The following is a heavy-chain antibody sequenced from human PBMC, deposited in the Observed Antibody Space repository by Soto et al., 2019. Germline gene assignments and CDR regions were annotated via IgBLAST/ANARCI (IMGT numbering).Heavy chain of an antibody. D-gene: IGHD2-15*01. Sequence: QVQLVQSGAEVKKPGASVKVSCKASGYTFTSYDINWVRQATGQGLEWMGWMNPNSGNTGYAQKSQGRVTMTRNTSISTAYMELSSLRSEDTAVYYCASQRDIVVVVAATSAFDIWGQGTMVTVSS. J-gene: IGHJ3*02. CDR1: GYTFTSYD. CDR2: MNPNSGNT. CDR3: ASQRDIVVVVAATSAFDI. V-gene: IGHV1-8*01.